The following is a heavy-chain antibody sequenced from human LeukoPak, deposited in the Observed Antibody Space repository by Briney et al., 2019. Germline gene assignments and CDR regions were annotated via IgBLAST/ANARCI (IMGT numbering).Heavy chain of an antibody. CDR3: ARENDYVWGSYRYNNYYMDV. V-gene: IGHV4-34*01. D-gene: IGHD3-16*02. CDR2: INHSGST. Sequence: SETLSLTCAVYGGSFSGYYWSWIRQPPGKGLEWIGEINHSGSTNYNPSLKSRVTISVDTSKNQFSLKLSSVTAADTAVYYCARENDYVWGSYRYNNYYMDVWGKGTTVTVSS. J-gene: IGHJ6*03. CDR1: GGSFSGYY.